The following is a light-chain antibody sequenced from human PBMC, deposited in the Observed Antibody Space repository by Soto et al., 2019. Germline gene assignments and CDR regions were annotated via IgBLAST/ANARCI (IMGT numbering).Light chain of an antibody. CDR2: GSS. Sequence: EIVLTQSPGTLSLSPGERATLSCRASQIVSTTYLAWYQQKPGQAPRHLIYGSSSRAPGIPDRFSGSGSGTDFTLTISRLEPEDFAVYFCQQYGTSPMYTFGQWTKLEI. CDR1: QIVSTTY. V-gene: IGKV3-20*01. J-gene: IGKJ2*01. CDR3: QQYGTSPMYT.